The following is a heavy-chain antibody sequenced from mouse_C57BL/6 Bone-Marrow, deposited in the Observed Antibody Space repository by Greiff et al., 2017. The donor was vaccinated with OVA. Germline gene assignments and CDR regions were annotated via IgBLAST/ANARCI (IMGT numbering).Heavy chain of an antibody. CDR1: GFTFSNYW. J-gene: IGHJ1*03. V-gene: IGHV6-3*01. CDR2: IRLKSDNYAT. CDR3: TKKQNYYGSSYDV. Sequence: EVKVEESGGGLVQPGGSMKLSCVASGFTFSNYWMNWVRQSPEKGLEWVAQIRLKSDNYATHYAESVKGRFTISRDDSKSSVYLQMNNLRAEDTGIYYCTKKQNYYGSSYDVWGTGTTVTVSS. D-gene: IGHD1-1*01.